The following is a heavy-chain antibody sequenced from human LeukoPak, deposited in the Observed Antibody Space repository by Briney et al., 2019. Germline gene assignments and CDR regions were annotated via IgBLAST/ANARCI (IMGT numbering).Heavy chain of an antibody. CDR3: ARGTSSSNSNWFDP. D-gene: IGHD4-11*01. CDR1: GYTFTANY. V-gene: IGHV1-2*06. CDR2: FDANSGGT. Sequence: GASVKVSCKASGYTFTANYMHWVRQAPGQGLEWMGRFDANSGGTNYAQKFQDRVTMTRDTSISTAYMELSRLRSDDTAVYYCARGTSSSNSNWFDPWGQGTLVTVSS. J-gene: IGHJ5*02.